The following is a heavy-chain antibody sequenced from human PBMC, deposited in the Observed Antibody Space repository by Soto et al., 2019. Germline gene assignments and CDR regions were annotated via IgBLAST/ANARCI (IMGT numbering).Heavy chain of an antibody. Sequence: QVQLQESGPGLVKPSQTLSLTCSVSGASISSGDYYWSWIRQHPGKGLEWIGYIYDSGSTYYNPSLKSRVTKSVDTSKNQFSLKLSSVTAADTAVYYCASIYDSSGYYYGNNWFDPWGQGTLVTVSS. CDR3: ASIYDSSGYYYGNNWFDP. CDR2: IYDSGST. J-gene: IGHJ5*02. D-gene: IGHD3-22*01. CDR1: GASISSGDYY. V-gene: IGHV4-31*03.